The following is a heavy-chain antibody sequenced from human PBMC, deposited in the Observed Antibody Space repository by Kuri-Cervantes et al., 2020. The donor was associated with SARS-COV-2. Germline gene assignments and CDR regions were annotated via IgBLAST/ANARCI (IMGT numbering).Heavy chain of an antibody. D-gene: IGHD4-17*01. J-gene: IGHJ4*02. CDR1: GFTFSIYA. V-gene: IGHV3-30-3*01. CDR2: ISYDGSNK. Sequence: GESLKISCAASGFTFSIYAMHWVRQAPGKGLEWVAVISYDGSNKYYADSVKGRFTISRDNSKNTLYLQMNSLRAEDTAVYYCAREQTTLRQYYFDYWGQGTLVTVSS. CDR3: AREQTTLRQYYFDY.